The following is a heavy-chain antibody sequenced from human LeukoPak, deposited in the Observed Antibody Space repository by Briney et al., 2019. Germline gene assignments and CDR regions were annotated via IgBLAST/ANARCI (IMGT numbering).Heavy chain of an antibody. Sequence: GGSLRLSCAASGFTFSSYAMHWVRQAPGKGLEWVAVISYDGSNKYYADSVKGRFTISRDNSKNTLYLQMNSLRAEDTAVYYCARGMYSGSWGDWFDPWGQGTLVTVSS. V-gene: IGHV3-30-3*01. D-gene: IGHD1-26*01. J-gene: IGHJ5*02. CDR1: GFTFSSYA. CDR2: ISYDGSNK. CDR3: ARGMYSGSWGDWFDP.